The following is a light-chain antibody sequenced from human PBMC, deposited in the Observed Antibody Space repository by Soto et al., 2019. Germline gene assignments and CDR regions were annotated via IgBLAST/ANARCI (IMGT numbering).Light chain of an antibody. V-gene: IGKV1-39*02. J-gene: IGKJ3*01. CDR3: QYYGSSPFT. CDR1: QNVAKF. Sequence: DIQVTQSPSSLSASLGDRVAITCRTSQNVAKFLNWYQQRPGKAPKLLILGVSSLQSGVPSRFSGSGSGTEFTLTISRLEPEDFAVYYCQYYGSSPFTFGPGTKVDIK. CDR2: GVS.